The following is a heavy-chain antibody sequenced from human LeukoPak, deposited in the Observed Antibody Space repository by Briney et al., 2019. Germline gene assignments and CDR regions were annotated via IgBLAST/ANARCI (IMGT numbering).Heavy chain of an antibody. V-gene: IGHV4-30-2*01. J-gene: IGHJ6*03. CDR3: ARVLPGGYYYYYYMDV. D-gene: IGHD3-10*01. CDR2: IYHTGST. CDR1: GGSISSGGYS. Sequence: SETLSLTCAVSGGSISSGGYSWSWIRQPPGKGLEWIGYIYHTGSTYYNPSLKSRVTISVDRSKNQFSLKLSSVTAADTAVYYCARVLPGGYYYYYYMDVWGKGTTVTVSS.